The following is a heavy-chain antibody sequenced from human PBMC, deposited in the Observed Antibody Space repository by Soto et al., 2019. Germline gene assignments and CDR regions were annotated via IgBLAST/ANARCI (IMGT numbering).Heavy chain of an antibody. CDR1: GYIFVNYG. V-gene: IGHV1-18*01. CDR3: GMVYLYITATPQDV. J-gene: IGHJ6*02. Sequence: QVQLEQSGDEVKKPGASVKVSCKASGYIFVNYGIAWVRQAPGQGLEGLGWISPYTGNTYYATKVQGRIPLTTETYTSNEFMDMGSMTSAETAVYYCGMVYLYITATPQDVWGQGTTVTVSS. CDR2: ISPYTGNT. D-gene: IGHD1-20*01.